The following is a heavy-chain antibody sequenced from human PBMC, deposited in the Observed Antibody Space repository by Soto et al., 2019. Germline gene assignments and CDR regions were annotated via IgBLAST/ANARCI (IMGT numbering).Heavy chain of an antibody. J-gene: IGHJ4*02. CDR3: ARTGCSSGRSKLFDY. CDR2: INAGNGNT. D-gene: IGHD2-15*01. Sequence: ASVKVSCKASGYTFTSYAMHWVRQAPGQRLEWMGWINAGNGNTKYSQKFQGRVTITRDTSASTAYMELSSLRAEDTAVYYCARTGCSSGRSKLFDYWGQASLLTVSS. V-gene: IGHV1-3*01. CDR1: GYTFTSYA.